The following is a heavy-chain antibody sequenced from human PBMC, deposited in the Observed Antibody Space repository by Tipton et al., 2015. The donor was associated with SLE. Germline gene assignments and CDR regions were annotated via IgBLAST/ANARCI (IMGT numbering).Heavy chain of an antibody. CDR2: IYFDGSST. J-gene: IGHJ4*02. CDR3: AKDRRNLILTGTPFNY. D-gene: IGHD3-9*01. CDR1: GFSFSSYL. V-gene: IGHV3-74*01. Sequence: SLRLSCAASGFSFSSYLMHWVRQAPGKGLVWVSRIYFDGSSTNYADSVKGRFTISRDNSKNTLYLQMNSLRAEDTAVYYCAKDRRNLILTGTPFNYWGQGTLVTVSS.